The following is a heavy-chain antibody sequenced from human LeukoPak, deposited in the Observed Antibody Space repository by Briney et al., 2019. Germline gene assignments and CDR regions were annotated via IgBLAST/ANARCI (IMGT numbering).Heavy chain of an antibody. V-gene: IGHV3-64*01. J-gene: IGHJ4*02. CDR3: ARGNLPLWSLGAFDY. D-gene: IGHD3-3*01. Sequence: GGSLRLSCAASGFTFSSYAMHWVRQAPGKGLEYVSAISSNGGSTYYANSVKGRFTISRDNSKNTLYLQIGSLRAEDMAVYYCARGNLPLWSLGAFDYWGQGTLVTVSS. CDR2: ISSNGGST. CDR1: GFTFSSYA.